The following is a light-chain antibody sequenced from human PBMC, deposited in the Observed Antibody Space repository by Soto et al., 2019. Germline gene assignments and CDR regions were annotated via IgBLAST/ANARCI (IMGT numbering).Light chain of an antibody. CDR3: QQYNNWPQT. V-gene: IGKV3-15*01. Sequence: ELLLRQYPATQSVAPGERPTLSCRASQSVSSNLAWYQQKPGQAPRLLIYGASTRATGIPARFSGSGSGTEFTLTLSSLQSEDFAVYYCQQYNNWPQTFGQGTKVDIK. CDR1: QSVSSN. CDR2: GAS. J-gene: IGKJ1*01.